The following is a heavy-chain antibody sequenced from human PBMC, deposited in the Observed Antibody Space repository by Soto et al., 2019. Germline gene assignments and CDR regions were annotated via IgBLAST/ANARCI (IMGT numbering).Heavy chain of an antibody. Sequence: ASVKVSCKTSGYSFTDYKLHWVRQAPGQGLKWKGWVDPNGGGSNSAQKFQGSVTMTWDTSITTAYLDLTRLTTNDTATYFCATWVDYGDFEGFDFWGQGTLVTVSS. CDR1: GYSFTDYK. CDR3: ATWVDYGDFEGFDF. V-gene: IGHV1-2*04. D-gene: IGHD4-17*01. J-gene: IGHJ4*02. CDR2: VDPNGGGS.